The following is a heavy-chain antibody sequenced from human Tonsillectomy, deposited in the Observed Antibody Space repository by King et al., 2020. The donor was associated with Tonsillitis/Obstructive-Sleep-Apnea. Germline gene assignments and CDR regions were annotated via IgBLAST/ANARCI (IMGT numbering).Heavy chain of an antibody. J-gene: IGHJ4*02. V-gene: IGHV5-51*01. Sequence: VKLVESGAEVKQPGESLKISCKGSGYNFANYWIGWVRQMPGKGLEWMGIIYPDDSDTRYSPSFQGQVTISADKSINTVSLQWSSLTASDTAMYYCASAQRYFYFEYWGQGTLVIVSS. CDR2: IYPDDSDT. D-gene: IGHD3-9*01. CDR3: ASAQRYFYFEY. CDR1: GYNFANYW.